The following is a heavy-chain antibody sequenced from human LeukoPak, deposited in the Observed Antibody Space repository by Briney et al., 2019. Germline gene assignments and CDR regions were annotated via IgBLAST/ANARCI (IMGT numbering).Heavy chain of an antibody. CDR3: AKDIGSSSSDPTFDY. CDR1: GFTFSTYW. V-gene: IGHV3-9*03. Sequence: GGSLRLSCAASGFTFSTYWMHWVRQAPGKGLEWVSGISWNSGSIGYADSVKGQFTISRDNAKNSLYLQMNSLRAEDMALYYCAKDIGSSSSDPTFDYWGQGTLVTVSS. CDR2: ISWNSGSI. D-gene: IGHD6-6*01. J-gene: IGHJ4*02.